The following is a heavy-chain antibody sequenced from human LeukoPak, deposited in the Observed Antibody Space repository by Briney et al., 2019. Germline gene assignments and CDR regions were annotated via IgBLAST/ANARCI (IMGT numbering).Heavy chain of an antibody. CDR1: GYTFTVYY. J-gene: IGHJ3*02. V-gene: IGHV1-2*02. D-gene: IGHD1-26*01. CDR3: ARGVLLQGRGAFDI. Sequence: ASVKVSCKASGYTFTVYYIHWLRQAPGQGLEWMGWIIPNSGGTKYAQKFQDRVTMTRDTSISTAYMELSSLTYDDTAVYYGARGVLLQGRGAFDIWGQGAMVTVSS. CDR2: IIPNSGGT.